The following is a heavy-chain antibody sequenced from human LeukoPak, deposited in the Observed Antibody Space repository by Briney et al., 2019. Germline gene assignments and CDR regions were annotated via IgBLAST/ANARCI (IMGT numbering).Heavy chain of an antibody. J-gene: IGHJ4*02. Sequence: SETLSLTCTVSGGSISNYYWSWIRQPPGKGLEGIGYVYYSGSTNYNPSLKSRVTISVDTSKSQFSLKVRSVTAADTAVYYCARQTGSGRTAPSHFDYWGLGTLVTVSS. D-gene: IGHD6-25*01. CDR2: VYYSGST. V-gene: IGHV4-59*01. CDR3: ARQTGSGRTAPSHFDY. CDR1: GGSISNYY.